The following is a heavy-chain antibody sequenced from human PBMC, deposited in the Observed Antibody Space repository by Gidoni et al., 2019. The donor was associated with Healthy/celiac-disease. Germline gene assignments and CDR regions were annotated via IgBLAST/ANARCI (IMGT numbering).Heavy chain of an antibody. J-gene: IGHJ3*02. Sequence: VQGLDSGGGVLQPGGTMRLSCAASGFTFSSYAMSWVRQAPGKGLEWVSAISGSGGSTYYADSVKGRFTSSRDNSKNSCDRQIDRLSAEDTDVYYWAKDRKGYGCPRRVFHILGQGTMVTVFS. V-gene: IGHV3-23*01. CDR3: AKDRKGYGCPRRVFHI. D-gene: IGHD4-17*01. CDR2: ISGSGGST. CDR1: GFTFSSYA.